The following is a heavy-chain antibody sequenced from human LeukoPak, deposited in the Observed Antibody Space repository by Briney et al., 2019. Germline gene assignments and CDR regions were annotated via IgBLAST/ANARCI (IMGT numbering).Heavy chain of an antibody. Sequence: GGSLRLSCAASGFTFSSYGMSWVRQVPGKGLEWVSATTSGGSTYYADSVKGRFTISRDNSKNTLYLQMNSLRAEDTAVYYCAKGGDYEPYYYYYYMDVWGKGTTVTVSS. CDR2: TTSGGST. J-gene: IGHJ6*03. V-gene: IGHV3-23*01. CDR3: AKGGDYEPYYYYYYMDV. D-gene: IGHD4-17*01. CDR1: GFTFSSYG.